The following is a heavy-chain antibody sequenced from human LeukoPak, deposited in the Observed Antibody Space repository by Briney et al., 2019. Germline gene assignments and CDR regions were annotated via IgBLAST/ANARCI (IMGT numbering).Heavy chain of an antibody. J-gene: IGHJ5*02. CDR3: ARCLINNWFDP. CDR2: IYYSGST. Sequence: PSETLSLTCTVSGGSISSYYWSWIRQPPGKGLEWIGYIYYSGSTNYNPSLKSRVTISVDTSKNHFSLKLTSVTTADTAVYYCARCLINNWFDPWGQGALVTVSS. D-gene: IGHD3-16*01. CDR1: GGSISSYY. V-gene: IGHV4-59*01.